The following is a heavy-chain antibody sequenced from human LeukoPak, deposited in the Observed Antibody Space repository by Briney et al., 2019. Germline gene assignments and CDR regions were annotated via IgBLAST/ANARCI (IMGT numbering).Heavy chain of an antibody. V-gene: IGHV3-30*04. D-gene: IGHD4-17*01. Sequence: GGSLRLSYAASGFTFSSYAMHWVRQAPGKGLEWVAVISYDGSNKYYADSVKGRFTISRDNSKNTLYLQMNSLRAEDTAVYYCARAWNDYGDWSFDYWGQGTLVTVSS. J-gene: IGHJ4*02. CDR1: GFTFSSYA. CDR3: ARAWNDYGDWSFDY. CDR2: ISYDGSNK.